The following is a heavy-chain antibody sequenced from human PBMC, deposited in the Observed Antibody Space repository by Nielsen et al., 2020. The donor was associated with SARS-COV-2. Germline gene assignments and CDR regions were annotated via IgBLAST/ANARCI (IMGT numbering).Heavy chain of an antibody. CDR2: IYYSGST. V-gene: IGHV4-39*07. CDR1: GGSISSSSYY. D-gene: IGHD3/OR15-3a*01. CDR3: ARGGLRRVSEH. Sequence: SETLSLTCTVSGGSISSSSYYWGWIRQPPGKGLEWIGSIYYSGSTNYNPSLKSRVTISVDTSKNQFSLKLSSVTAADTAVYYCARGGLRRVSEHWGQGTLVTVSS. J-gene: IGHJ1*01.